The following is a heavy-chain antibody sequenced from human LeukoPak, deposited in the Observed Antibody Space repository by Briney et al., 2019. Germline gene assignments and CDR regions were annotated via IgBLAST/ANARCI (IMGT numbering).Heavy chain of an antibody. CDR2: FDPEDGET. V-gene: IGHV1-24*01. J-gene: IGHJ4*02. Sequence: VASVKVSCKVSGYTLTELSMHWVRQAPGKGLEWMGGFDPEDGETIYAQKVQGRVTMTEDTSTDTAYMELSSLRSEDTAVYYCATAPPLYCSSTSCYFSWGQGTLVTVSS. CDR1: GYTLTELS. D-gene: IGHD2-2*01. CDR3: ATAPPLYCSSTSCYFS.